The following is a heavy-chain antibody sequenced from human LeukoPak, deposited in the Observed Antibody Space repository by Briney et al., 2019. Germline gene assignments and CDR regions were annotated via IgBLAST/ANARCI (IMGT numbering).Heavy chain of an antibody. Sequence: PGASVKVSCKASGYTFTSYGISWVRQAPGQGLEWMGWISAYNGNTNYAQKLQGRVTMTTDTSTSTAYMELRSLRSDDTAVYYCARDSVFWILTGYSLDDDAFDIWGQGTMVTVSS. D-gene: IGHD3-9*01. V-gene: IGHV1-18*01. CDR1: GYTFTSYG. J-gene: IGHJ3*02. CDR3: ARDSVFWILTGYSLDDDAFDI. CDR2: ISAYNGNT.